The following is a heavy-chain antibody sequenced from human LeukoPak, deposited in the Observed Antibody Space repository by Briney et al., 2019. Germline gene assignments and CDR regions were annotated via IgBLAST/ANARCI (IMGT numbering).Heavy chain of an antibody. V-gene: IGHV5-51*01. CDR1: GYSFTSYW. CDR3: ARSANSDGYNYISGMDV. Sequence: GESLKISCKGSGYSFTSYWIGWVGQMPGKGLEWMGIIYPGDSDTRYSPSFQGQVTISADKSISTAYLQWSSLKASDTAMYYCARSANSDGYNYISGMDVWGKGTTVTVSS. CDR2: IYPGDSDT. D-gene: IGHD5-24*01. J-gene: IGHJ6*04.